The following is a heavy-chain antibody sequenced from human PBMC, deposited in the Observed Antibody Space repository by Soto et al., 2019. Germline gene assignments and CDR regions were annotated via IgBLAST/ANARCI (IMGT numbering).Heavy chain of an antibody. CDR3: ARVRQDIVATNFFDY. CDR2: IIPIFGTA. V-gene: IGHV1-69*12. CDR1: GGTFSSYA. J-gene: IGHJ4*02. D-gene: IGHD5-12*01. Sequence: QVQLVQSGAEVKKPGSSVKVSCKASGGTFSSYAISWVRQAPGQGLEWMGGIIPIFGTANYARKFQGRVTITADESTSTAYMELSSLRSEDTAVYYCARVRQDIVATNFFDYWGQGTLVTVSS.